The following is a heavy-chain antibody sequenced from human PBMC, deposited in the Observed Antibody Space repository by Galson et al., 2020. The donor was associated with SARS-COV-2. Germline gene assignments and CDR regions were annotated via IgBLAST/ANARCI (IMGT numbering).Heavy chain of an antibody. J-gene: IGHJ6*02. Sequence: GESLKISCAASGFTFSSYDMHWVRQATGKGLEWVSAIGTAGDTYYPGSVKGRFTISRENAKNSLYLQMNSLRAGDTAVYYCARGSMVRGAKVYYYYYGMDVWGQGTTVTVSS. D-gene: IGHD3-10*01. CDR2: IGTAGDT. V-gene: IGHV3-13*01. CDR3: ARGSMVRGAKVYYYYYGMDV. CDR1: GFTFSSYD.